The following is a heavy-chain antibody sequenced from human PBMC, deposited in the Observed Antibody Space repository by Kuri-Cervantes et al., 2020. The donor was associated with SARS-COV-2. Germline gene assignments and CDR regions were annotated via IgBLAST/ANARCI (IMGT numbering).Heavy chain of an antibody. D-gene: IGHD5-12*01. V-gene: IGHV3-11*04. CDR2: ISSSGSTI. CDR3: ARNRVDASLASSWAQVRTSNAMDV. CDR1: GFTFSDYY. Sequence: GGSLRLSCAASGFTFSDYYMSWIRQAPGKGLEWVSYISSSGSTIYYADSVKGRFTISRDNAKNSLYLQMNTLRAEDTAVYYCARNRVDASLASSWAQVRTSNAMDVWGQGTTVTVSS. J-gene: IGHJ6*02.